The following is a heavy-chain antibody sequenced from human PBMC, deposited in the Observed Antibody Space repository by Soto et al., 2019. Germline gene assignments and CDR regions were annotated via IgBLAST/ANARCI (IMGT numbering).Heavy chain of an antibody. V-gene: IGHV3-21*01. Sequence: GGSLRLSCAASGFTFSSYSMNWVRQAPGKGLEWVSSISSSSSYIYYADSMKGRITISRDNAKNSLYLQMNSLRAEDAAVYDCASGDVYSNYYFDYWGQGTLVTVSS. CDR3: ASGDVYSNYYFDY. CDR2: ISSSSSYI. CDR1: GFTFSSYS. J-gene: IGHJ4*02. D-gene: IGHD4-4*01.